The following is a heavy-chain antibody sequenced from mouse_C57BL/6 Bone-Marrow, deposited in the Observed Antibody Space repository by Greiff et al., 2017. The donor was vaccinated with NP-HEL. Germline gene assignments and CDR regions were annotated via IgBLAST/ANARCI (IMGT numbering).Heavy chain of an antibody. V-gene: IGHV2-2*01. CDR3: ARTYDGYSFLYYYAMDY. D-gene: IGHD2-3*01. CDR1: GFSLTSYG. CDR2: IWSGGST. J-gene: IGHJ4*01. Sequence: QVQLKQSGPGLVQPSQSLSITCTVSGFSLTSYGVHWVRQSPGKGLEWLGVIWSGGSTDYNAAFISRLSISKDNSKSQVFFKMNRLQADDTAIYYCARTYDGYSFLYYYAMDYWGQGTSVTVSS.